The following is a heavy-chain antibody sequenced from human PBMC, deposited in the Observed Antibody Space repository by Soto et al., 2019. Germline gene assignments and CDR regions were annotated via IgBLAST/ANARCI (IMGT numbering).Heavy chain of an antibody. CDR1: GYTFTSYG. CDR2: ISAYNGNT. D-gene: IGHD2-2*01. Sequence: QVQLVQSGAEVKKPGASVKVSCKASGYTFTSYGISWVRQAPGQGLEWMGWISAYNGNTNYAQKRQGRVTMTTDTSTSTAYMELRSLRSDDTAVYYCASHSSTSWPGDYFDYWGQGTLVTVSS. J-gene: IGHJ4*02. CDR3: ASHSSTSWPGDYFDY. V-gene: IGHV1-18*01.